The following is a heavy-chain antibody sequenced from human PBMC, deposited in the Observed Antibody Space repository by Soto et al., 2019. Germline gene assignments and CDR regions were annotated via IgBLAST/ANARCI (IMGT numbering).Heavy chain of an antibody. CDR3: AKDRGYSGYDPIDY. V-gene: IGHV3-30*18. D-gene: IGHD5-12*01. CDR2: ISYDGSNK. J-gene: IGHJ4*02. Sequence: GSLRLSCAASGFTFSSYGMHWVRQAPGKGLEWVAVISYDGSNKYYADSVKGRFTISRDNSKNTLYLQMNSLRAEDTAVYYCAKDRGYSGYDPIDYWGQGTLVTVSS. CDR1: GFTFSSYG.